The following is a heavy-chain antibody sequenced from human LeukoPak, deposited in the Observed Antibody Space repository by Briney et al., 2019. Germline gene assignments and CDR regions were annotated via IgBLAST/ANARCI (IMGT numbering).Heavy chain of an antibody. Sequence: SETLSLTCTVSAGSISSYSSGSIRPPPRKGLGWSVYIDYSGSTNYNPSLMSRVTMSVDTSKNQFSLKLTSVAAADTAVYYCARDQAGYYCMDVWGKGTTVTVSS. V-gene: IGHV4-59*01. J-gene: IGHJ6*03. CDR3: ARDQAGYYCMDV. CDR2: IDYSGST. CDR1: AGSISSYS.